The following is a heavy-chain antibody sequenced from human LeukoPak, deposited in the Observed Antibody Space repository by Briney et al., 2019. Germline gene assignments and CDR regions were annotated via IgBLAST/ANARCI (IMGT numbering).Heavy chain of an antibody. J-gene: IGHJ4*02. CDR3: ARQTFGVLYFDS. CDR2: IYHSGST. D-gene: IGHD3-10*01. Sequence: SETLSLTCTVSGGSISSGGYYWSWIRQPPGKGLEWIGYIYHSGSTYYNPSLKSRVTISVDRSKTQFSLKLSSVTAADTAVYYCARQTFGVLYFDSWGPGTLVIVSS. CDR1: GGSISSGGYY. V-gene: IGHV4-30-2*01.